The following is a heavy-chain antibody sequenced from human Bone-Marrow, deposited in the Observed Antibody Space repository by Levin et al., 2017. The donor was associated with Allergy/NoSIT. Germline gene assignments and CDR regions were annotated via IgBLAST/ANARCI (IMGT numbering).Heavy chain of an antibody. V-gene: IGHV3-23*01. CDR1: GFTFSSYA. CDR2: ISGSGGST. Sequence: PGGSLRLSCAASGFTFSSYAMSWVRQAPGKGLEWVSAISGSGGSTYYADSVKGRFTISRDNSKNMLYLQMNSLRAEDTAVYYCAKGVRPSLTPGYFDYWGQGTLVTVSS. J-gene: IGHJ4*02. CDR3: AKGVRPSLTPGYFDY. D-gene: IGHD3-10*01.